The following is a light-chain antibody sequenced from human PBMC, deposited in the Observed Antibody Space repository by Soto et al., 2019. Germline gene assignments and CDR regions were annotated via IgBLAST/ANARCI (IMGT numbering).Light chain of an antibody. CDR1: QSVWTY. V-gene: IGKV3-11*01. J-gene: IGKJ5*01. Sequence: EIVLTQSPATLSLYPGERATLSCRASQSVWTYLAWYQQKRGQAPRLLMYDASNRASGVPARFSGSGSGTDFTLPTSSLEPKDFAVFYCQQRNNWPGSPFGQGTRLEIK. CDR3: QQRNNWPGSP. CDR2: DAS.